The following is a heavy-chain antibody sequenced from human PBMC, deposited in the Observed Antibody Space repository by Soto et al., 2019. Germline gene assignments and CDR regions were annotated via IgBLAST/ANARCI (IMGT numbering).Heavy chain of an antibody. J-gene: IGHJ6*02. CDR1: GYIFSGYC. Sequence: ASVKVSGKPAGYIFSGYCIHWVRQAHGHGLEWMGWINPYSGDTNSTQNFQGRVTMTRDTSINTLYLELARLRSDDTAVYYCARGALWVRGYHYYGMDVWVQGTSVTVSS. D-gene: IGHD3-10*01. CDR2: INPYSGDT. V-gene: IGHV1-2*02. CDR3: ARGALWVRGYHYYGMDV.